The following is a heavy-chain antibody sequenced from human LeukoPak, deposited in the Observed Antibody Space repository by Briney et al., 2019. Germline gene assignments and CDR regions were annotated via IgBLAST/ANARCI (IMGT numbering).Heavy chain of an antibody. V-gene: IGHV3-23*01. Sequence: GGSLRLSCAASGFTFSSYAMSWVRQAPGKGLEWVSAISGSGGSTYYADSVKGRFTISRDNSKNTLYLQMNSLRAEDTAVYYCAKVIAVAGRNHYYYYGMDVWGQGTTVTVSS. J-gene: IGHJ6*02. CDR1: GFTFSSYA. D-gene: IGHD6-19*01. CDR3: AKVIAVAGRNHYYYYGMDV. CDR2: ISGSGGST.